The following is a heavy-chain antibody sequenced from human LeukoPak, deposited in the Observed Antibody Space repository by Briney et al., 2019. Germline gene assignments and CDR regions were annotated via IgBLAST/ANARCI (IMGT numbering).Heavy chain of an antibody. V-gene: IGHV1-69*01. J-gene: IGHJ4*02. Sequence: GSSVKVSCKASGGTFSSYAISWARQAPGQGLEWMGGIIPIFGTANYAQKFQGRVTITADESTSTAYMELSSLRSEDTAVYYCARDPEPLYGDYTGYFDYWGQGTLVTVSS. D-gene: IGHD4-17*01. CDR3: ARDPEPLYGDYTGYFDY. CDR1: GGTFSSYA. CDR2: IIPIFGTA.